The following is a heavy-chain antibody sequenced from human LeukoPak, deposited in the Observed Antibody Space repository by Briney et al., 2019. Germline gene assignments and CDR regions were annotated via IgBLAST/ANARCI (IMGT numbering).Heavy chain of an antibody. Sequence: ASVKVSCKASGYTFTSYGISWVRQAPGHGLEWMGWISAYNGNTNYAQKLPGRVTMTTDPSTRTAYMELRSLRSDDTAVYYCARVGEWELLRTNDYWGQGTLVTVSS. CDR3: ARVGEWELLRTNDY. V-gene: IGHV1-18*01. CDR1: GYTFTSYG. D-gene: IGHD1-26*01. CDR2: ISAYNGNT. J-gene: IGHJ4*02.